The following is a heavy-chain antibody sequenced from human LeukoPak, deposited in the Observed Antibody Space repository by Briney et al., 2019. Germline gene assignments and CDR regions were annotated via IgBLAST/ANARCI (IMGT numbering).Heavy chain of an antibody. CDR2: IYHSGST. J-gene: IGHJ4*02. Sequence: SETLSLTCTVSGVSISSGTHYWSWIRQPPGKGLEWIGYIYHSGSTYYNPSLKSRVTISLDRSKNQFSLKLISVTAADTAAYYCARDGSGSFDYWGQGTLVTVSS. CDR3: ARDGSGSFDY. D-gene: IGHD3-10*01. V-gene: IGHV4-30-2*01. CDR1: GVSISSGTHY.